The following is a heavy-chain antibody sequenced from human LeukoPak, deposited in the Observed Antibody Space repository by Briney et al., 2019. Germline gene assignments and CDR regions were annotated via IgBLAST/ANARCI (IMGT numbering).Heavy chain of an antibody. CDR3: AKFLPTHIVVANYYFDY. V-gene: IGHV3-23*01. Sequence: GGSLRLSCAASGFTFSSYAMSWVRQAPGKGLEWVSAISGSGGSTYYADSVKGRFTISRDNSKNTLYLQVNSLRAEDTAVYYCAKFLPTHIVVANYYFDYWGQGTLVTVSS. CDR1: GFTFSSYA. D-gene: IGHD2-21*01. J-gene: IGHJ4*02. CDR2: ISGSGGST.